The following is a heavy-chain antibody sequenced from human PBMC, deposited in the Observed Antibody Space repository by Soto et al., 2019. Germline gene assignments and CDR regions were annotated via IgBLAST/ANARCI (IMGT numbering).Heavy chain of an antibody. Sequence: SETLSLTCNASGGSITSSGSAWGWIRQSPGKGLEWIGTIDYSGNTNYIPSLKSRVSISVDTSKNQFSLNLSSVTAADTAVYYCARAIGYYDILTGYKLDTGFDYWGQGTLVTVSS. V-gene: IGHV4-39*07. J-gene: IGHJ4*02. CDR3: ARAIGYYDILTGYKLDTGFDY. CDR1: GGSITSSGSA. D-gene: IGHD3-9*01. CDR2: IDYSGNT.